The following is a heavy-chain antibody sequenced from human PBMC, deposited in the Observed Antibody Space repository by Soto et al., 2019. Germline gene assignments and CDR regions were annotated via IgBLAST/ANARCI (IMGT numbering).Heavy chain of an antibody. CDR3: ARSGGVVVVAATPVGYYYYGMDV. Sequence: ASVKVSCKASGYTFTGYYMHWVRQAPGQGLEWMGWINPNSGGTNYAQKFQGRVTMTRDTSISTAYMELSRLRFDDTAVYYCARSGGVVVVAATPVGYYYYGMDVWGQGTTVTVSS. D-gene: IGHD2-15*01. CDR2: INPNSGGT. CDR1: GYTFTGYY. J-gene: IGHJ6*02. V-gene: IGHV1-2*02.